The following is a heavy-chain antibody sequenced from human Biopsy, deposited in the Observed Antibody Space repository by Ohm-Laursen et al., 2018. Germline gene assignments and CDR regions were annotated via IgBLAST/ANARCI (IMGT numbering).Heavy chain of an antibody. J-gene: IGHJ6*02. D-gene: IGHD2/OR15-2a*01. CDR1: GGTISSDY. CDR2: IYYSGST. V-gene: IGHV4-59*07. CDR3: SRATNSTGWPYYYFYGMDV. Sequence: SHTLSLTCTVSGGTISSDYWSWIRQTPGKGLEWIGNIYYSGSTNYNPSLKSRITISVDTSKNQFSLRLNSVTAADTAVYYCSRATNSTGWPYYYFYGMDVWGQGTTVTVSS.